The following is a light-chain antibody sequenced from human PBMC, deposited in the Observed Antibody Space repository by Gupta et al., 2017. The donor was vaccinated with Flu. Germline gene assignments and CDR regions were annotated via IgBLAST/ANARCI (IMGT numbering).Light chain of an antibody. CDR1: QSISSW. CDR3: QQYNSYSQGFT. Sequence: TLSASVGDRVIITCRASQSISSWLAWYQQKPGKAPKLLIYKASSLESGVPSRFSGSGSGTEFTLTISSLQPDDFATYYCQQYNSYSQGFTFGPGTKVDIK. J-gene: IGKJ3*01. V-gene: IGKV1-5*03. CDR2: KAS.